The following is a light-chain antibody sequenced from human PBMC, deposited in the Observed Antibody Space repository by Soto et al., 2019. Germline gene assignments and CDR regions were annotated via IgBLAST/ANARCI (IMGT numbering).Light chain of an antibody. Sequence: QSALTQPRSVSGSPGQSVTISCTGTSSDVGGYNYVSWYQQHPGKAPKLMIYDVIKRPSGVPDRFSGSKSGNTASLTISGLQAEDEADYYYCSYAGSYTVVLFGGGTKLTVL. V-gene: IGLV2-11*01. CDR1: SSDVGGYNY. CDR3: CSYAGSYTVVL. J-gene: IGLJ2*01. CDR2: DVI.